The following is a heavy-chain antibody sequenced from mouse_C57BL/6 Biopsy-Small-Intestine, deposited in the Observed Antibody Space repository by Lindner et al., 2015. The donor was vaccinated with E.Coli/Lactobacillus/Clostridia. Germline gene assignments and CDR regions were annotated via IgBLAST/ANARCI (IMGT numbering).Heavy chain of an antibody. Sequence: VQLQESGPALVKPGASVKLSCKASGYTFTNYNINWVKQRPGQGPGWIGWIYPRDGSSKDNEKFKGKVTLTVDTSSSTAYMELHSLASEDSAVYFCIREALFARGYFDVWGTGTTVTVSS. D-gene: IGHD1-1*01. CDR3: IREALFARGYFDV. CDR1: GYTFTNYN. V-gene: IGHV1-85*01. CDR2: IYPRDGSS. J-gene: IGHJ1*03.